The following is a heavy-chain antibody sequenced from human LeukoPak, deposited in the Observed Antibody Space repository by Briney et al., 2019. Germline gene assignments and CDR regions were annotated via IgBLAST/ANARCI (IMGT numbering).Heavy chain of an antibody. CDR2: IYTSGGT. D-gene: IGHD3-10*01. V-gene: IGHV4-61*02. J-gene: IGHJ6*03. CDR3: ARDKVGDNVNYYYYYMDV. CDR1: GGSISSDSYY. Sequence: SQTLSLTCTVSGGSISSDSYYWSWIRQPAGKGLEWIGRIYTSGGTNYNPSLKSRVTISADTSKNQFSLKLSSVTAADTAVYYCARDKVGDNVNYYYYYMDVWGKGTTVTVSS.